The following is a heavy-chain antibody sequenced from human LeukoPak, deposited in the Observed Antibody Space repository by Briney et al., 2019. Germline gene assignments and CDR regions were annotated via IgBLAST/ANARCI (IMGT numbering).Heavy chain of an antibody. J-gene: IGHJ4*02. Sequence: GGSLRLSCAASGFTFSSYAMSWVRQAPGKGLEWVSAISGSGGSTYYADSVKGRFTISRDNSKNTLYLQMNSLRAEDTAVYYCASSVQLERRLDYWGQGTLVTVSS. CDR3: ASSVQLERRLDY. V-gene: IGHV3-23*01. D-gene: IGHD1-1*01. CDR1: GFTFSSYA. CDR2: ISGSGGST.